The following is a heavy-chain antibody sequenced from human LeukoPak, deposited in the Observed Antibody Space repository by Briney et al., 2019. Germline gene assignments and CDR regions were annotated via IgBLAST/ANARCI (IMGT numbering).Heavy chain of an antibody. J-gene: IGHJ5*02. Sequence: GGSLRLSCAASGFTVSSSDMNWVRQAPGKGLEWVSIIYAGGSTYYAGSVEGRFTISRDNSKNTLYLQMNSLRAEDTAVYYCAREEETVKAFGPWGQGTLVTVSS. CDR1: GFTVSSSD. CDR2: IYAGGST. CDR3: AREEETVKAFGP. V-gene: IGHV3-53*01. D-gene: IGHD4-17*01.